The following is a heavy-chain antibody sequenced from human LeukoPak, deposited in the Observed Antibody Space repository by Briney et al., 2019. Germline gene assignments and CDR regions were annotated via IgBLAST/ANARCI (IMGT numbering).Heavy chain of an antibody. CDR1: GYTFTSYD. Sequence: GASVKVSCKASGYTFTSYDINWVRQAPGQRLEWMGWINAGNGNTKYSQKFQGRVTITRDTSASTAYMELSSLRSEDTAVYYCARDSRRYSSSWSYWGQGTLVTVSS. CDR3: ARDSRRYSSSWSY. J-gene: IGHJ4*02. CDR2: INAGNGNT. V-gene: IGHV1-3*01. D-gene: IGHD6-13*01.